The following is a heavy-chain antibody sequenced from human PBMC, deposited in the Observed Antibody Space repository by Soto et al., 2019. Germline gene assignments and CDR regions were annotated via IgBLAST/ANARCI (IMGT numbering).Heavy chain of an antibody. Sequence: ASVKVSCKASGYTLTGYYMHWVRQAPGQGLEWMGWINPNSGGTNYAQKFQGRVTMTRDTSISTAYMELSRLRSDDTAVYYCAEESGSGMIYGFDPWGQGTLVTVSS. CDR2: INPNSGGT. D-gene: IGHD3-10*01. V-gene: IGHV1-2*02. CDR1: GYTLTGYY. J-gene: IGHJ5*02. CDR3: AEESGSGMIYGFDP.